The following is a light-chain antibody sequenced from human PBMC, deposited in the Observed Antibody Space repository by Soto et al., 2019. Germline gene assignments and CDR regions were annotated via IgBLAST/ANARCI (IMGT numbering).Light chain of an antibody. J-gene: IGLJ1*01. V-gene: IGLV1-40*01. Sequence: QFVLTQPPSVSGAPGQRVTISCTGSGSNIGTGYDVHWYQQLPGTAPKLLIYSNANRPSGVPDRFSGSKSGTSASLAITGLQAEDEADYYCQSYDSSLSSYVFGPGTKVTVL. CDR1: GSNIGTGYD. CDR2: SNA. CDR3: QSYDSSLSSYV.